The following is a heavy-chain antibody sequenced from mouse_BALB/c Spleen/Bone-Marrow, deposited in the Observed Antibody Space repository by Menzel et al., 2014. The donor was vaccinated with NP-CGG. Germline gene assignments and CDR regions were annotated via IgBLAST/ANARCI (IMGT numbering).Heavy chain of an antibody. V-gene: IGHV1S81*02. CDR1: GCTFTNYY. Sequence: QVQLQQSGAELVKPGASVKLSCKASGCTFTNYYIYWVKQRPGQGLEWIGGINPSNGGTKFNEKFKNKATLTIDKSSSTAYIQLSSLTSEDSAVYYRSRHYYSTPYHAMDYWGQGTSVTVSS. CDR2: INPSNGGT. CDR3: SRHYYSTPYHAMDY. J-gene: IGHJ4*01. D-gene: IGHD1-1*01.